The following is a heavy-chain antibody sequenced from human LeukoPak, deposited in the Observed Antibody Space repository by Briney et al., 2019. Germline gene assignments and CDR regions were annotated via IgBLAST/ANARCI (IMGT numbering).Heavy chain of an antibody. V-gene: IGHV1-18*01. D-gene: IGHD1-26*01. CDR2: ISNYNGNT. J-gene: IGHJ4*02. CDR1: GYSFTSYA. Sequence: ASVNVSCKASGYSFTSYAISWVRQAAGQGLDGMGWISNYNGNTNYAQKIQGRVTMTTDKSTSTAYMELRSLRSDDTAIYYCARGRIGSYFLSWGKGTLVTVSS. CDR3: ARGRIGSYFLS.